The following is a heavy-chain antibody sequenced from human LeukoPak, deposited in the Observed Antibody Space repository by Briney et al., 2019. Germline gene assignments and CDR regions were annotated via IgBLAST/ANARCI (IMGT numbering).Heavy chain of an antibody. CDR1: GYSFTSYW. Sequence: PGESLKISCKGSGYSFTSYWIGWVRQMPGKGLEWMGIIYPGDSDTRYSPSFQGQVTISADKSISTAYLQWSSLKASDTAMYYCARSPLLTDFWSGPFDYWGQGTLVTVSS. D-gene: IGHD3-3*01. V-gene: IGHV5-51*01. J-gene: IGHJ4*02. CDR2: IYPGDSDT. CDR3: ARSPLLTDFWSGPFDY.